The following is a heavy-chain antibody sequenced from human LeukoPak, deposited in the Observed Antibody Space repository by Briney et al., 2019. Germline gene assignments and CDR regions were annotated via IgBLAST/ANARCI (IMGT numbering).Heavy chain of an antibody. V-gene: IGHV3-7*03. J-gene: IGHJ4*02. D-gene: IGHD1-26*01. CDR2: IKQDESEK. CDR1: GFSLSTYW. Sequence: GGSLRLSCAASGFSLSTYWISWVRQAPGKGLEWVANIKQDESEKDYVDSVKGRFTISRDNAKNSLYLQMSSLRAEDTAVYYCATYSGAHHKTFDDWGQGTLVTVSS. CDR3: ATYSGAHHKTFDD.